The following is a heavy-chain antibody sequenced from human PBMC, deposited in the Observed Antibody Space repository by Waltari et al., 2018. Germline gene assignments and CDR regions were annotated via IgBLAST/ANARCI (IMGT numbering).Heavy chain of an antibody. CDR2: IIPILGIA. Sequence: QVQLVQSGAEVKKPGSSVKVSCKVSGGTFSSYAISWVRQAPGQGLEWMGRIIPILGIANYAQKFQGRVTITADKSTSTAYMELSSLRSEDTAVYYCARDPTYCGGDCYLLYYYGMDVWGQGTTVTVSS. CDR1: GGTFSSYA. J-gene: IGHJ6*02. CDR3: ARDPTYCGGDCYLLYYYGMDV. D-gene: IGHD2-21*02. V-gene: IGHV1-69*04.